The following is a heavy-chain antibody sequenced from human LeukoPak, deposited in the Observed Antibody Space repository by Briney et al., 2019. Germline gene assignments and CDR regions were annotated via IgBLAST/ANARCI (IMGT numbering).Heavy chain of an antibody. J-gene: IGHJ4*02. V-gene: IGHV1-2*02. D-gene: IGHD6-13*01. Sequence: ASVKVSCKASGYTFTGYYMHWVRQAPGQGLEWMGWINPNSGGTNYAQKFQGRVTMTRDTSISTAYMELSRLRSDDTAVYYCARVKGSYSSRWYVPAYWGQGTLVTVSS. CDR3: ARVKGSYSSRWYVPAY. CDR2: INPNSGGT. CDR1: GYTFTGYY.